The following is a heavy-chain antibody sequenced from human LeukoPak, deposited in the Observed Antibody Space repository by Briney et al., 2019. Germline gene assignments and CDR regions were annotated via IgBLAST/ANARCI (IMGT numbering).Heavy chain of an antibody. Sequence: PSETLSLTCTVSGGSISSYYWSWIRQPPGKGLEWIGYLYYSGTTNYNPYLKSRVTISVDTSKNQFSLKLSSVTAADTAVYYCARRVPYSSSWYQYNWFDPWGQGTLVTVSS. CDR1: GGSISSYY. CDR2: LYYSGTT. V-gene: IGHV4-59*12. J-gene: IGHJ5*02. CDR3: ARRVPYSSSWYQYNWFDP. D-gene: IGHD6-13*01.